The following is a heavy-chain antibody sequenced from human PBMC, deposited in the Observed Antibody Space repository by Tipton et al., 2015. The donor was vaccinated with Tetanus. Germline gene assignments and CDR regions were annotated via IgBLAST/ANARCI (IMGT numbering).Heavy chain of an antibody. CDR2: AYYSGST. D-gene: IGHD3-9*01. J-gene: IGHJ4*02. CDR1: GGSMSTGGHY. V-gene: IGHV4-39*01. CDR3: ARHSSLKALNY. Sequence: TLSLTCLVSGGSMSTGGHYGAWVRQSPGQGLEWIGSAYYSGSTYYNPSLKSRVTISVDTSKNQFSLELSSVTAADTAVYYCARHSSLKALNYWGQGTLVTASS.